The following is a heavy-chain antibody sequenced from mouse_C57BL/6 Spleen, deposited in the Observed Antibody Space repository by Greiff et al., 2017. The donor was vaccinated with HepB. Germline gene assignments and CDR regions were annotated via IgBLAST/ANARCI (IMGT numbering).Heavy chain of an antibody. CDR1: GYAFSSYW. J-gene: IGHJ3*01. CDR2: IYPGDGDT. V-gene: IGHV1-80*01. D-gene: IGHD2-5*01. CDR3: ARYEAYYSNYGDFFAY. Sequence: VQLQQSGAELVKPGASVKISCKASGYAFSSYWMNWVKQRPGKGLEWIGQIYPGDGDTNYNGKFKGKATLTADKSSSTAYMQLSSLTSEDSAVYFCARYEAYYSNYGDFFAYWGQGTLVTVSA.